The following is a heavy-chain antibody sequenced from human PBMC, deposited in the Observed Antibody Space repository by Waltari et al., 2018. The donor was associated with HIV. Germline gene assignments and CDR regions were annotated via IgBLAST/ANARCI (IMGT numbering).Heavy chain of an antibody. D-gene: IGHD2-2*01. CDR2: LDPDGSKG. J-gene: IGHJ4*02. CDR3: ARQRPYRLVGQRVPPYHLFDF. V-gene: IGHV3-33*01. Sequence: QVWLVESGGGVVQPGGSLRLSCAASTFTFGSYVMAWVRHRPGKGLEWVEVLDPDGSKGYHADAVWGRLSISRDNSKNTLYLQMTALRAEDTAIYYCARQRPYRLVGQRVPPYHLFDFWGQGALVTVSS. CDR1: TFTFGSYV.